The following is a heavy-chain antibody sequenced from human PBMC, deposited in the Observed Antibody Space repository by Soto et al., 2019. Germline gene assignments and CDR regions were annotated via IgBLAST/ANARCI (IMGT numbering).Heavy chain of an antibody. CDR2: ISGSGSNI. J-gene: IGHJ4*02. D-gene: IGHD3-10*01. CDR1: GFTFSSYA. Sequence: GGSLRLSCAASGFTFSSYAMSWVRQAPGKGLEWVSAISGSGSNIYYAESVEGRFTISRDNSQNSVYLQMNDLRAGDTAGYYCSKMSITDSYEPIFFWGQGTLGTVSS. CDR3: SKMSITDSYEPIFF. V-gene: IGHV3-23*01.